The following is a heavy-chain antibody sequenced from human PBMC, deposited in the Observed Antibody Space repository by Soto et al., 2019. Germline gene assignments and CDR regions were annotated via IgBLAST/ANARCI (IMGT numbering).Heavy chain of an antibody. V-gene: IGHV4-59*01. CDR2: IYSTGST. CDR3: ARLGRGFSGIDS. Sequence: SEALSLTCIVSDGSISRYYWSWIRQSPGKGLEWIGYIYSTGSTNYNPSLKSRLTISVDPSKNKFSLRLNSVTAADTAVYFCARLGRGFSGIDSWGQGILVTVSS. CDR1: DGSISRYY. D-gene: IGHD1-26*01. J-gene: IGHJ4*02.